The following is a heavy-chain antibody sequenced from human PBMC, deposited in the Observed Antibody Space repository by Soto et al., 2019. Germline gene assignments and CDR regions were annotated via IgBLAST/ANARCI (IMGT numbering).Heavy chain of an antibody. CDR2: IIPIFGTA. Sequence: SVKVSCKASGGTFSSYAISWVRQAPGQGLEWMGGIIPIFGTANYAQKFQGRVTITADESTSTAYMELSSLRSEDSAVYYCARIVGYCSGGSCYSNRYYYYGMDVWGQGTTVTVSS. V-gene: IGHV1-69*13. CDR3: ARIVGYCSGGSCYSNRYYYYGMDV. D-gene: IGHD2-15*01. CDR1: GGTFSSYA. J-gene: IGHJ6*02.